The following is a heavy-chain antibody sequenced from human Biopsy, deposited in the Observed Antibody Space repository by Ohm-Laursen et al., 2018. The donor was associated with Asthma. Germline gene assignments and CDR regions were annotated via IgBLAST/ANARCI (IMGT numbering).Heavy chain of an antibody. CDR3: ARGWNCGGDCYSLDS. CDR2: IYRNGDT. V-gene: IGHV4-30-2*06. J-gene: IGHJ4*02. CDR1: GDSIDSGDYS. Sequence: PSETLSLTYAVSGDSIDSGDYSWTWIRQSPGVGLEWIGYIYRNGDTYYNPTLKNRVTISIDRSKYQFSLRLRSVTAADTAVYYCARGWNCGGDCYSLDSWGQGTLVTVSS. D-gene: IGHD2-21*02.